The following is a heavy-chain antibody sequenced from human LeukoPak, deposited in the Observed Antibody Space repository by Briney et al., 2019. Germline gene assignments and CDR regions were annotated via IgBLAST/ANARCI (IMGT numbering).Heavy chain of an antibody. CDR3: ARLPPYSSSWYFDY. D-gene: IGHD6-13*01. Sequence: SETLSLTYTVSGGSISSYYWSWIRQPPGKGLEWIGYIYYSGSTNYNPSLKSRVTISVDTSKNQLSLKLSSVIAADTAVYYCARLPPYSSSWYFDYWGQGTLVTVSS. J-gene: IGHJ4*02. CDR2: IYYSGST. V-gene: IGHV4-59*12. CDR1: GGSISSYY.